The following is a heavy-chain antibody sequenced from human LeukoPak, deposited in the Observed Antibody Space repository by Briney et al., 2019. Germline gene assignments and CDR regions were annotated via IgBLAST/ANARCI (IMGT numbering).Heavy chain of an antibody. CDR1: GFTVSSNY. CDR3: ARYDGGSGPFDY. CDR2: LYNGGNT. J-gene: IGHJ4*02. Sequence: GGSLRLSCAASGFTVSSNYMSWVRQAPGKGLEWVSVLYNGGNTYYADSVKGRFTVPRDNSKNTLYLQMNSLRAEDTAVYYCARYDGGSGPFDYWGQGTLVTVSS. D-gene: IGHD3-10*01. V-gene: IGHV3-53*01.